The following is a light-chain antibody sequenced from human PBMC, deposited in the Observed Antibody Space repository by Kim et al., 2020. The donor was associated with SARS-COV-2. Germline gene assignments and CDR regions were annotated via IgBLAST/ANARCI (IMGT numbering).Light chain of an antibody. J-gene: IGKJ3*01. V-gene: IGKV1-5*03. Sequence: DIQMTQSPSTLSASVGDRITITCRASQSITSWLAWYQQKAGKAPRLLIYKASTLEGGVPSRFSGSGSGTDFTLTISGLQPDDFATYYCQEYNSDSLTFGPGTKVDIK. CDR3: QEYNSDSLT. CDR2: KAS. CDR1: QSITSW.